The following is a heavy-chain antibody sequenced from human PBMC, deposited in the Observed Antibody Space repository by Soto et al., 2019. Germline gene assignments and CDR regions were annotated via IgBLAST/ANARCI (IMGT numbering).Heavy chain of an antibody. D-gene: IGHD2-21*01. Sequence: QVQLVQSGAEVKKPGASVKVSCKASGYTFNTYAITWVRQAPGQGLEWMGWISGYNGNTNYAQTAQGRGTMTTATSTSTAYLELRSLRSDDTAVYYCARTVEYDSIPYYYADFWGQGTLVTVSS. J-gene: IGHJ4*01. CDR2: ISGYNGNT. CDR1: GYTFNTYA. CDR3: ARTVEYDSIPYYYADF. V-gene: IGHV1-18*01.